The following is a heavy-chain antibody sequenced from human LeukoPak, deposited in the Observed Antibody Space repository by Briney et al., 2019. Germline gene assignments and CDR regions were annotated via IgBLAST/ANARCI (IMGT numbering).Heavy chain of an antibody. CDR3: AKGGITMVRGVIGAFDI. CDR1: GFTFSSYS. D-gene: IGHD3-10*01. V-gene: IGHV3-48*04. J-gene: IGHJ3*02. Sequence: PGGSLRLSCAASGFTFSSYSMNWVRQAPGKGLEWVSYISSSSSTIYYADSVKGRFTISRDNAKNSLYLQMNSLRAEDTALYYCAKGGITMVRGVIGAFDIWGQGTMVTVSS. CDR2: ISSSSSTI.